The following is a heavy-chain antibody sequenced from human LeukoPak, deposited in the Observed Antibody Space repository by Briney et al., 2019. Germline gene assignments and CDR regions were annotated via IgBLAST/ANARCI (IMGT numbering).Heavy chain of an antibody. J-gene: IGHJ6*03. V-gene: IGHV4-34*01. Sequence: SETLSLTCAVYGGSFSGYYWSWIRQPPGKGLEWIGEINHSGSTNYNPSLKSRVTISVDTSKNQFSLKLSSVTAADTAVYYCATRGYCSSTRPPLVYYYYMDVWGKGTTVTVSS. CDR2: INHSGST. D-gene: IGHD2-2*01. CDR3: ATRGYCSSTRPPLVYYYYMDV. CDR1: GGSFSGYY.